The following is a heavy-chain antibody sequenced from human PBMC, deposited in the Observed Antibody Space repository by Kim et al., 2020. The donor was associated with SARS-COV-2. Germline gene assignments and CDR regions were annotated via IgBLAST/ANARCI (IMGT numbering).Heavy chain of an antibody. CDR3: ARGAYGDVSFDY. CDR2: TSARDGNT. J-gene: IGHJ4*02. CDR1: GYMFTSYG. D-gene: IGHD4-17*01. V-gene: IGHV1-18*01. Sequence: ASVKVSCKACGYMFTSYGFSWVRQAPGQGLEWLGWTSARDGNTKYGQKVQGRVIMTTDTSTNIAYLELWSLRSDDTAIYYCARGAYGDVSFDYWGQGTLVTVSS.